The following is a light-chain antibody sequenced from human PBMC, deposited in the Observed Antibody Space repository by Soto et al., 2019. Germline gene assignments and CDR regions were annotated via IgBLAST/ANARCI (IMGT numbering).Light chain of an antibody. CDR2: KVS. CDR3: MQGIYWPYT. J-gene: IGKJ2*01. V-gene: IGKV2-30*01. Sequence: DVVMTQSPLSLPVTLGQPASISCRSSQSLVYSDGNTYLNWFQQRPDQSPRRLIYKVSNRDSGVPDRFSGSGSGTDFTLKISRVEAEDVGVYYCMQGIYWPYTFGQGTKVDIK. CDR1: QSLVYSDGNTY.